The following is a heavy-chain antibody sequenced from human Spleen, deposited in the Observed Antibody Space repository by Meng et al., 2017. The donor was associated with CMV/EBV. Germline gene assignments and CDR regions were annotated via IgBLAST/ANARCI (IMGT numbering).Heavy chain of an antibody. J-gene: IGHJ4*02. CDR1: GFTFSSYA. V-gene: IGHV3-23*01. D-gene: IGHD2-2*02. CDR2: ISGSGSGT. CDR3: AKPYCSSTSCYKRGFDF. Sequence: GESLKISCAASGFTFSSYAMSWVHQAPGKGLEWVSAISGSGSGTYYVDSVMGRFTISRDNSKSTLYLQMNSLRAEDTAVYYCAKPYCSSTSCYKRGFDFWGQGTLVTVSS.